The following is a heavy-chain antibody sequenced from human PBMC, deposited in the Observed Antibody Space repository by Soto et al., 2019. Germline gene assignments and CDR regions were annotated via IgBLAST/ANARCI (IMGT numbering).Heavy chain of an antibody. CDR1: GYTFTSYA. CDR2: INAGNGNT. D-gene: IGHD4-4*01. CDR3: AREGGTVTTLFDY. Sequence: QVQLVQSGAEVKKPGASVKVSCKASGYTFTSYAMHWVRQAPGQRLEWMGWINAGNGNTKYSQKFQGRVTITRDTGASTAYMELSSLRSEDTAVYYCAREGGTVTTLFDYWGQGTLVTVSS. V-gene: IGHV1-3*01. J-gene: IGHJ4*02.